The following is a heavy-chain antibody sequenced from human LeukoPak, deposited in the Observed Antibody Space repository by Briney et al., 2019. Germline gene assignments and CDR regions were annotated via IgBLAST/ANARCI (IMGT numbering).Heavy chain of an antibody. D-gene: IGHD4-17*01. CDR3: ARLSSGAYGDYACDY. CDR2: IYPGDSDT. CDR1: GYSFTSYW. Sequence: GESLKISCKGSGYSFTSYWISWVRQMPGKGLEWMGIIYPGDSDTRYSPSFRGQVTISADKSISTAYLQWSSLKASDTAMYYCARLSSGAYGDYACDYWGQGTLVTVSS. J-gene: IGHJ4*02. V-gene: IGHV5-51*01.